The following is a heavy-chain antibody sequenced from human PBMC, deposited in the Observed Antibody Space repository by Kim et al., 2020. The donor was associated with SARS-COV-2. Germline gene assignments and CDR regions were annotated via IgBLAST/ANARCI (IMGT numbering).Heavy chain of an antibody. CDR1: GFTFSGYW. V-gene: IGHV3-7*01. J-gene: IGHJ5*02. D-gene: IGHD3-10*01. CDR3: AGGGRGAP. CDR2: ISRDGDQN. Sequence: GGSLRLSCVASGFTFSGYWMSWVRQAPGKGLQWVAEISRDGDQNYYVDSVKGRFTISRDNVKNSVYLQMDSLRTEDTAVYYCAGGGRGAPWGQGTVVTVSP.